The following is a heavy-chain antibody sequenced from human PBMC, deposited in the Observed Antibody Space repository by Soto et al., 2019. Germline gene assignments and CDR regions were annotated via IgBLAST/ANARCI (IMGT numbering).Heavy chain of an antibody. CDR3: ARHFDGGGYFDY. CDR1: GGSISSISCY. CDR2: IYYSGST. V-gene: IGHV4-39*01. Sequence: SETLSLTCTVSGGSISSISCYGGWIRQPPGKGLEWIGSIYYSGSTYYNPSLKSRVTISVDTSKNQFSLKLSSVTAADTAVYYCARHFDGGGYFDYWGQGTLVTVSS. D-gene: IGHD3-9*01. J-gene: IGHJ4*02.